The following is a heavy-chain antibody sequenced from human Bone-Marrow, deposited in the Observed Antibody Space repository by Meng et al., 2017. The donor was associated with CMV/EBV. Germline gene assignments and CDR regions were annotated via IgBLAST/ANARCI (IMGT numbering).Heavy chain of an antibody. V-gene: IGHV3-53*01. Sequence: GESLKISCAASGFTFDNYGMSWVRQAPGKGLEWVSIIYSGGNTYYADSVKGRFTISRDNSKNTVFLQMNSLRAEDTAVYYCVLFWSGYSRGMDVWGQGTTVTVSS. CDR1: GFTFDNYG. CDR3: VLFWSGYSRGMDV. D-gene: IGHD3-3*01. CDR2: IYSGGNT. J-gene: IGHJ6*02.